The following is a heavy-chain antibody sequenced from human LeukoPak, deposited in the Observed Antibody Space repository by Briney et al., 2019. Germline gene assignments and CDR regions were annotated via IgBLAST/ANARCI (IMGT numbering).Heavy chain of an antibody. V-gene: IGHV3-23*01. D-gene: IGHD1-7*01. J-gene: IGHJ4*02. CDR1: GFTFSTYA. Sequence: GGSLRLSCAASGFTFSTYAMSWVRQAPGKGLEWVSAISGSADSTYYADSVKGQFAISRDNSKNTLYLQMKSLRAEDTAVYFCVKDRARGGTTDFDYWGQGTLVTVSS. CDR2: ISGSADST. CDR3: VKDRARGGTTDFDY.